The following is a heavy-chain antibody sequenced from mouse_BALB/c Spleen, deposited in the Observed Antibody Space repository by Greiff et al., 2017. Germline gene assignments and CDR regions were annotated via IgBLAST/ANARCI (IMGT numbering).Heavy chain of an antibody. CDR2: IYPGDGDT. V-gene: IGHV1-82*01. CDR1: GYAFSSSW. D-gene: IGHD1-2*01. Sequence: VQLQQSGPELVKPGASVKISCKASGYAFSSSWMNWVKQRPGQGLEWIGRIYPGDGDTNYNGKFKGKATLTADKSSSTAYMQLSSLTSVDSAVYFCAREGITNYAMDYWGQGTSVTVSS. J-gene: IGHJ4*01. CDR3: AREGITNYAMDY.